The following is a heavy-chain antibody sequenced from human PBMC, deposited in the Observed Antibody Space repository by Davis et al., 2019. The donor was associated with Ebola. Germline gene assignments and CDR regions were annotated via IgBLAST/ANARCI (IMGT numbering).Heavy chain of an antibody. CDR2: IKQDGSEK. CDR3: ARVGSGSYPFDY. Sequence: GESLKISCAASGFTFSSYWMSWVRQAPGKGLEWVANIKQDGSEKYYVDSVKGRFTISRDNAKNSVYLQMNSLRAEDTAVYYCARVGSGSYPFDYWGQGTLVTVSS. D-gene: IGHD1-26*01. CDR1: GFTFSSYW. V-gene: IGHV3-7*03. J-gene: IGHJ4*02.